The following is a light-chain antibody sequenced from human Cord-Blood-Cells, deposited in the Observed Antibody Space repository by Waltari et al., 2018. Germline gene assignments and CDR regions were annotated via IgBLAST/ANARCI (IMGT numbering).Light chain of an antibody. CDR1: QSISSY. V-gene: IGKV1-39*01. J-gene: IGKJ1*01. CDR3: QQSYSTPWT. Sequence: DIQMTQSPSSLSASVGDSVTLTCRASQSISSYLNWYKQKPGKAPKLLIYAASSLQSGVPSRFSGSGSGTDFTLTISSLQPEDFATYYCQQSYSTPWTFGQGTKVEIK. CDR2: AAS.